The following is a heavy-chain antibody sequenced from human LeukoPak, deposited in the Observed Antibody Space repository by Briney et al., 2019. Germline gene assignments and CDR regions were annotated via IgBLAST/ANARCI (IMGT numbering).Heavy chain of an antibody. CDR2: IYYSGST. V-gene: IGHV4-59*08. CDR1: GGSISSYY. J-gene: IGHJ5*02. D-gene: IGHD1-26*01. CDR3: ARHLSGSYYKGPNWFDP. Sequence: RSETLSLTCTVSGGSISSYYWSWIRQPPGKGLEWIGYIYYSGSTNYNPSLKSRVTISVDTSKNQFSLKLSSVTAADTAVYYCARHLSGSYYKGPNWFDPWGQGTLVTVSS.